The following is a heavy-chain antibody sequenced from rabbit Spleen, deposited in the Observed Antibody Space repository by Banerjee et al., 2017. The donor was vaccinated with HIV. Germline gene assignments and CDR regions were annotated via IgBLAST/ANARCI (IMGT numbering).Heavy chain of an antibody. CDR3: ARDLVGVIGWNFYL. CDR2: IDTNDGDT. D-gene: IGHD1-1*01. Sequence: EQLEESGGGLVKPEGSLTLTCKASGFSFSSSYWICWVRQAPGKGLEWIACIDTNDGDTDYANWPKGRFTISRTSSTTVTLRMTSLTAADTATYFCARDLVGVIGWNFYLWGQGTLVTVS. V-gene: IGHV1S45*01. CDR1: GFSFSSSYW. J-gene: IGHJ4*01.